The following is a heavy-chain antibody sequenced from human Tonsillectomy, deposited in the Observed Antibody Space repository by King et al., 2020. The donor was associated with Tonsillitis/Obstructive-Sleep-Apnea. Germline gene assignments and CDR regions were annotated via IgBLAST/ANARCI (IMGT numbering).Heavy chain of an antibody. CDR3: ALGWWQQLVPHYYYYYMDV. CDR1: VFTFSSYG. CDR2: IVYDGSNK. Sequence: VQLVESGGGVVQPGRSLRLSCAASVFTFSSYGMHWVRQAPGKGLEWVAVIVYDGSNKYYADSVKGRFTISRDNSKNTLYQQMNSLRAEDTAFYYCALGWWQQLVPHYYYYYMDVWGEGTTVTVSS. D-gene: IGHD6-13*01. J-gene: IGHJ6*03. V-gene: IGHV3-30*03.